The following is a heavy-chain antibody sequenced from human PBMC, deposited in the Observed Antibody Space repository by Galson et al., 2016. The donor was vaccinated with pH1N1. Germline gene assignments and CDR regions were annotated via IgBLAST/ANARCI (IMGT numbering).Heavy chain of an antibody. D-gene: IGHD4-17*01. V-gene: IGHV5-51*01. CDR2: IYLGGSLI. J-gene: IGHJ3*02. CDR3: ARQNDYGDYRGDAFDI. Sequence: QSGAEVKKPGESLKISCKGSGHKFTSSWIGWVRQMPGKGLEWMGIIYLGGSLIRYRPSFQAQVTISADKSVNIVYLEWGSLKASDTAMYYCARQNDYGDYRGDAFDIWGQGTMVTVSS. CDR1: GHKFTSSW.